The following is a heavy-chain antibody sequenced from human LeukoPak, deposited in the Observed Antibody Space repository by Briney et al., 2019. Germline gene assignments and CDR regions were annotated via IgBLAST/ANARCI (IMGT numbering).Heavy chain of an antibody. CDR2: ISYDGSNK. V-gene: IGHV3-30-3*01. Sequence: SCKASGGTFSSYAMHWVRQAPGKGLEWVAVISYDGSNKHYADSVKGRFTISRDNSKNTLYLQMNSLRAEDTAVYYCVRGRITMIVVGPFDYWGQGTLVTVSS. D-gene: IGHD3-22*01. CDR3: VRGRITMIVVGPFDY. CDR1: GGTFSSYA. J-gene: IGHJ4*02.